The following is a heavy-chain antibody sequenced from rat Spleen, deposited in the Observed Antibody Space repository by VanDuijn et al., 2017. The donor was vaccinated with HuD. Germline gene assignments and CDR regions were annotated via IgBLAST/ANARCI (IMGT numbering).Heavy chain of an antibody. Sequence: EVQLVESGGGLVQPGRSMKVSCAASGFTFSNYYMTWVRQAPTKGLEWVASISTDGGHTYYRDSVKGRFTISRDKAKSTLYLQMDSLRSEDTATYYCTGPFDYWGQGVMVTVSS. V-gene: IGHV5-25*01. CDR3: TGPFDY. CDR2: ISTDGGHT. CDR1: GFTFSNYY. J-gene: IGHJ2*01.